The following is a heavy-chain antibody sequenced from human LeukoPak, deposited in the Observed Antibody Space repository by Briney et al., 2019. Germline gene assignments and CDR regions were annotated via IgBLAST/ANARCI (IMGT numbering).Heavy chain of an antibody. CDR3: AREVTGTLLS. Sequence: GGSLRLSCAASGFTFSSYSMNWVRQAPGKGLEWVSYISSSSSTIYYADSVKGRFTISRDNAKNSLYLQMNSVRAEDTAVYYCAREVTGTLLSWGQGTLVTVSS. CDR1: GFTFSSYS. J-gene: IGHJ5*02. D-gene: IGHD1/OR15-1a*01. CDR2: ISSSSSTI. V-gene: IGHV3-48*04.